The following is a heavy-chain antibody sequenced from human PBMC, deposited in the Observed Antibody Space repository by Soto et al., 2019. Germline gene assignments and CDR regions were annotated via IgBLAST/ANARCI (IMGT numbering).Heavy chain of an antibody. CDR3: AKEGTTVGRFFDQ. D-gene: IGHD4-17*01. CDR2: ISGGGITT. CDR1: GLTFSTYG. V-gene: IGHV3-23*01. J-gene: IGHJ4*01. Sequence: DVQLLESGGDLVQPGGSLKLSCATSGLTFSTYGMNWVRQAPGKGLEWVAGISGGGITTYYADSVKGRFSISRDNSKNTLFLEMNSLRVEDTALYYCAKEGTTVGRFFDQWGRGTLVTVSS.